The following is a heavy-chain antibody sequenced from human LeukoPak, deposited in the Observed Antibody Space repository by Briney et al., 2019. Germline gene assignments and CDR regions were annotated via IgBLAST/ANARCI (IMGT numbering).Heavy chain of an antibody. J-gene: IGHJ4*02. CDR3: ARTEMASSPRGYFVF. CDR1: GGSFTNYY. CDR2: IYYSGHS. V-gene: IGHV4-59*01. Sequence: PSETLSLTCTVSGGSFTNYYWRWIRQPPGKGREWMGFIYYSGHSDYNPSLRSRVTLSTDTSKRQFSLTLSSVTAADTAVYYCARTEMASSPRGYFVFWGQGTLVTVST. D-gene: IGHD5-24*01.